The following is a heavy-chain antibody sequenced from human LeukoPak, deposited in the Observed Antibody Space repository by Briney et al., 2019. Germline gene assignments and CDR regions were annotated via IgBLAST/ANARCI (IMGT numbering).Heavy chain of an antibody. CDR1: GFTVSSNY. V-gene: IGHV3-66*01. Sequence: PGGSLRLSCAASGFTVSSNYMSWVRQAPGKGLEWVSIIYTGGSTYYADSVKGRFTISRDNSKNTLYLQMNSLRAEDTAVYYCAKASAQGAFDIWGQGTMVTVSS. J-gene: IGHJ3*02. D-gene: IGHD6-6*01. CDR2: IYTGGST. CDR3: AKASAQGAFDI.